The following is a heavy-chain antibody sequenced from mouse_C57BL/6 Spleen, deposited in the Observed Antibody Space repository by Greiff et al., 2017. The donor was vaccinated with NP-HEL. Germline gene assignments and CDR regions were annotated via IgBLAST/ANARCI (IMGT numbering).Heavy chain of an antibody. D-gene: IGHD2-4*01. CDR1: GYTFTSYD. CDR2: IYPRDGST. J-gene: IGHJ4*01. CDR3: ARRGLGNYDYYYAMDY. Sequence: VQLQQPGPELVKPGASVKLSCKASGYTFTSYDINWVKQRPGQGLEWIGWIYPRDGSTKYNEKFKGKATLTVDTSSSTAYMELHSLTSEDSAVYFCARRGLGNYDYYYAMDYWGQGTSVTVSS. V-gene: IGHV1-85*01.